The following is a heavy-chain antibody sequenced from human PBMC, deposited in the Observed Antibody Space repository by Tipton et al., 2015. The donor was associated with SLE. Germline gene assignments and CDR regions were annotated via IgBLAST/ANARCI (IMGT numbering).Heavy chain of an antibody. J-gene: IGHJ4*02. V-gene: IGHV4-59*01. CDR1: GGSISNYY. CDR2: IYYSGYT. CDR3: ARLLTAAGTHFFDY. Sequence: TLSLTCTVSGGSISNYYWSWIRQSPVKGLEFIGYIYYSGYTNYNPSPKSRVTMSVDMSKNQFSLELRSVTAADTAVYYCARLLTAAGTHFFDYWGQGTLVTVSS. D-gene: IGHD6-13*01.